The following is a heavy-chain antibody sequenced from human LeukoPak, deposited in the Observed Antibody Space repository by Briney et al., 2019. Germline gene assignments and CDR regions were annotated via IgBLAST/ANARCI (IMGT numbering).Heavy chain of an antibody. Sequence: KTSETLSLTCTVSGGSISSYYWSWIRQPPGKGLEWIGYIYYSGSTNYNPSLKSRVTISVDTSKNQFSLKLSSVTAADTAVYYCARSPLTGYYLRRNAFDIWGQGTMVTVSS. V-gene: IGHV4-59*01. CDR3: ARSPLTGYYLRRNAFDI. J-gene: IGHJ3*02. D-gene: IGHD3-9*01. CDR1: GGSISSYY. CDR2: IYYSGST.